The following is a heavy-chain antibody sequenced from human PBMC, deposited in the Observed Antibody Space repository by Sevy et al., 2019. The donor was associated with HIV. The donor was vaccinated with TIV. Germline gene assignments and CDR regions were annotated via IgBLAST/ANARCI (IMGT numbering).Heavy chain of an antibody. CDR1: GFSFTWYW. V-gene: IGHV3-7*01. CDR2: IKQDGSEK. Sequence: GGSLRLSCAASGFSFTWYWMSWVRQTPEKGLEWVANIKQDGSEKNYVDSVKGRFTISRDDSKSSLYLQMNTLRAEDTAVYYCARDAGYSVNWYPRFDPWGQGTLVTVSS. D-gene: IGHD6-13*01. J-gene: IGHJ5*02. CDR3: ARDAGYSVNWYPRFDP.